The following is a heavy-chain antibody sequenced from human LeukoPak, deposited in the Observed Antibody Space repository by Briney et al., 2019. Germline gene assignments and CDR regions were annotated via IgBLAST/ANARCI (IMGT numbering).Heavy chain of an antibody. CDR2: MNPNSGNT. J-gene: IGHJ5*02. CDR3: ARTAGATNCFDP. D-gene: IGHD1-26*01. CDR1: GYTFTSYD. V-gene: IGHV1-8*01. Sequence: GASVKVSCKASGYTFTSYDINWVRQATGQGLEWMGWMNPNSGNTGYAQKFQGRVTMTRNTSISTAYMELSSLRSEDTAVYYCARTAGATNCFDPWGQGTLVTVSS.